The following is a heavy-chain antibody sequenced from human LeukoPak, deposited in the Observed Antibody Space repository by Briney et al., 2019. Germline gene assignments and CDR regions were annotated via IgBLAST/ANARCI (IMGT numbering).Heavy chain of an antibody. V-gene: IGHV3-23*01. CDR1: GFAFSNNF. D-gene: IGHD6-13*01. J-gene: IGHJ4*02. CDR2: LSGSGFDA. Sequence: GGSLRLSYATSGFAFSNNFMAWVRQAPGKGLEWVSSLSGSGFDAFYADSVKGRFTTSRDNSKNTLFLQMSSLRVEDTAVYFCVRDEPGRSWYNWGQGSLVTVSS. CDR3: VRDEPGRSWYN.